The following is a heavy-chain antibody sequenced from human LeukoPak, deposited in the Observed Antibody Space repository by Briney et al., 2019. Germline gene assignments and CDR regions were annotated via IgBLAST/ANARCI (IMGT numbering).Heavy chain of an antibody. CDR1: GYTFTSYG. J-gene: IGHJ4*02. Sequence: GASVKVSCKASGYTFTSYGISWVRQAPGQGLEWMGWISAYNGNTNYAQKLQGRVTMTRDTSISTAYMELSRLGSDDTAVYYCARDRTAVVVAATFRCDYWGQGTLVTVSS. CDR3: ARDRTAVVVAATFRCDY. V-gene: IGHV1-18*01. CDR2: ISAYNGNT. D-gene: IGHD2-15*01.